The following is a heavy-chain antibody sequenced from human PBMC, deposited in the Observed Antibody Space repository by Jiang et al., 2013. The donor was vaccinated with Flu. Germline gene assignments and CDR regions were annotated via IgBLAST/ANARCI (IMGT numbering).Heavy chain of an antibody. CDR1: GYTFTSYY. Sequence: GAEVKKPGDSVKVSCKASGYTFTSYYMHWVRQAPGQGLEWMGIINPSGGSTSYAQKFQGRVSMTRDTATTTVYMELSSLTSEDTAVYYCTRDPGETETDYFSSQYFDRWGQGTLVTVSS. D-gene: IGHD3-16*01. V-gene: IGHV1-46*01. J-gene: IGHJ5*02. CDR2: INPSGGST. CDR3: TRDPGETETDYFSSQYFDR.